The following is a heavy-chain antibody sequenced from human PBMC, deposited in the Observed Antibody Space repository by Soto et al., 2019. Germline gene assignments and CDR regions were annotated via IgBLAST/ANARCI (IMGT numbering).Heavy chain of an antibody. Sequence: QVQLVQSGAEVKKPGSSVKVSCKASRDTFSSYIITWVRQARGQGLEWVGGINPIFGSTYYAQKFQDRLTITENESTSTAYMELRSLRSEDTAVYYCATCLLSDSYYYYYYGLDVWGQGTTVTVSS. V-gene: IGHV1-69*01. D-gene: IGHD1-26*01. CDR2: INPIFGST. CDR1: RDTFSSYI. J-gene: IGHJ6*02. CDR3: ATCLLSDSYYYYYYGLDV.